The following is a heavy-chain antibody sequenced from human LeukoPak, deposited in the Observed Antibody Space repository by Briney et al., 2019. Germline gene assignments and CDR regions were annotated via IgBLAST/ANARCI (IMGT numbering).Heavy chain of an antibody. J-gene: IGHJ6*03. Sequence: GASVKVSCKASGYTFTSYGISWVRQAPGQGLEWMGWISAYNGNTNYAQKLQGRVTMTTDTSTSTAYMELRSLRSDDTAVYYCATTGGDYVDYYYYMDVWGKGTTVTVAS. CDR3: ATTGGDYVDYYYYMDV. CDR2: ISAYNGNT. V-gene: IGHV1-18*01. D-gene: IGHD4-17*01. CDR1: GYTFTSYG.